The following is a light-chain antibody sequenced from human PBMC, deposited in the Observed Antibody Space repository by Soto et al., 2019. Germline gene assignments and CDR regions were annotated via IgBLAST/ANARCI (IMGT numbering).Light chain of an antibody. CDR3: QQYNSYSPAT. Sequence: DIQMTQSPSTLSGSVGDRVTITCRASQSIRRWLAWYQQKPGKAPKLLIFDASTLESGVPSRFSGRGSETEFTLTISSLQPDDFAAYYCQQYNSYSPATFGQGTRWISN. CDR2: DAS. CDR1: QSIRRW. J-gene: IGKJ1*01. V-gene: IGKV1-5*01.